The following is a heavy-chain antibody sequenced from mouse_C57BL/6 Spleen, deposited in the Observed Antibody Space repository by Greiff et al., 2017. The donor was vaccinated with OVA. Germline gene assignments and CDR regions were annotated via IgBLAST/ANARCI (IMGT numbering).Heavy chain of an antibody. J-gene: IGHJ4*01. CDR2: IDPSDSYT. CDR1: GYTFTSYW. CDR3: ARPGYAMDY. Sequence: QVQLQQPGAELVKPGASVKLSCKASGYTFTSYWMQWVKQRPGQGLEWIGEIDPSDSYTNSNQKFKGKATLTVDTSSSTAYMQLSSLTSEDSAVYYCARPGYAMDYWGQGTSVTVSS. V-gene: IGHV1-50*01.